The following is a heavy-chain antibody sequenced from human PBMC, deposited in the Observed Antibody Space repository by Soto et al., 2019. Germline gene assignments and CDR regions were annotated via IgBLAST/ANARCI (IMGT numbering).Heavy chain of an antibody. Sequence: PSETLSLTCAVYGGSFSGYYWSWIRQPPGKGLEWIGEINHSGSTNYNPSLKSRVTISVDTSKNQFSLKLSSVTAADTAVYYCAGFGSGRAVYYYYGMDVWGQGTTVT. V-gene: IGHV4-34*01. CDR3: AGFGSGRAVYYYYGMDV. J-gene: IGHJ6*02. CDR2: INHSGST. CDR1: GGSFSGYY. D-gene: IGHD3-10*01.